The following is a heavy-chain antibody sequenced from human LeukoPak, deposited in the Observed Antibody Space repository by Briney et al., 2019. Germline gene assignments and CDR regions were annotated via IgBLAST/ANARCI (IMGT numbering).Heavy chain of an antibody. CDR3: AKAGITIFGVVTDGDYFDY. CDR2: ISGSGGST. CDR1: GFTFSSYA. Sequence: GGSLRLSCAASGFTFSSYAMSWVRQAPGKGLEWVSAISGSGGSTYYADSVKGRFTIPRDNSKNTLYLQMNSQRAEDTAVYYCAKAGITIFGVVTDGDYFDYWGQGTLVTVSS. J-gene: IGHJ4*02. D-gene: IGHD3-3*01. V-gene: IGHV3-23*01.